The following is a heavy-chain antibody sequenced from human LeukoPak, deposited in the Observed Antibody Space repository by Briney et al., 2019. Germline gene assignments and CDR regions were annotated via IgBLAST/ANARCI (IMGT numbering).Heavy chain of an antibody. D-gene: IGHD6-19*01. Sequence: SETLSLTCTVSGASISSYYWSWIRQPPGKGLEWIGNIHYSGSTKYYPSLKSRVTILVDTSRNQLSLRMSSVTAADTAVYYCARPYRSGWSGSFDYWGQGTLVTVSS. J-gene: IGHJ4*02. V-gene: IGHV4-59*01. CDR3: ARPYRSGWSGSFDY. CDR1: GASISSYY. CDR2: IHYSGST.